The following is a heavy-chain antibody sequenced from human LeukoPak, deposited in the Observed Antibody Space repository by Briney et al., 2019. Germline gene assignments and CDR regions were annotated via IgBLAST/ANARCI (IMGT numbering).Heavy chain of an antibody. J-gene: IGHJ4*02. CDR2: IKQDGSEK. V-gene: IGHV3-7*01. D-gene: IGHD3-10*01. CDR3: ARGNYYGSGSYFFDY. CDR1: GFTFSSYW. Sequence: GGSLRLSCAASGFTFSSYWMSWVRQAPGKGLEWVAKIKQDGSEKYYVDSVKGQFTISRDNAKNTLYLQMNSLRAEDTAVYYCARGNYYGSGSYFFDYWGQGTLVTVSS.